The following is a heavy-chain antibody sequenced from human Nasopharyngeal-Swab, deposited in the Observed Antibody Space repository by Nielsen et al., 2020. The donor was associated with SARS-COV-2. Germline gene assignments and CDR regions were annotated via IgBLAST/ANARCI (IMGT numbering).Heavy chain of an antibody. CDR1: GFTFSIYS. CDR3: ASYGSGRKRDY. D-gene: IGHD3-10*01. J-gene: IGHJ4*02. CDR2: ISSSSSYI. Sequence: GGSLRLSWAASGFTFSIYSMNWVRQAPGKGLEWVSSISSSSSYIYYADSVKGRFTISRDNAKNSLYLQMNSLRAEDTAVYYCASYGSGRKRDYWGQGTLVTVSS. V-gene: IGHV3-21*01.